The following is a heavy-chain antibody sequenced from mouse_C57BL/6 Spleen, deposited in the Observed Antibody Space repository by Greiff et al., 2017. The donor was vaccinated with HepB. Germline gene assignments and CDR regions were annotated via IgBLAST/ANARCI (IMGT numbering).Heavy chain of an antibody. V-gene: IGHV1-18*01. Sequence: EVQLVESGPELVKPGASVKIPCKASGYTFTDYNMDWVKQSHGKSLEWIGDINPNNGGTIYNQKFKGKATLTVDKSSSTAYMELRSLTSEDTAVYYCARSANWDPWFAYWGQGTLVTVSA. CDR1: GYTFTDYN. J-gene: IGHJ3*01. CDR3: ARSANWDPWFAY. D-gene: IGHD4-1*01. CDR2: INPNNGGT.